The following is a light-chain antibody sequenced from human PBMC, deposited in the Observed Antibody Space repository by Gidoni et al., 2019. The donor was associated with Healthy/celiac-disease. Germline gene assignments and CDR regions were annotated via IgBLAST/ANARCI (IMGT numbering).Light chain of an antibody. J-gene: IGLJ1*01. CDR1: SSDVGGYNY. V-gene: IGLV2-14*01. Sequence: QSALTQPASVSGSPGQSITISCTGTSSDVGGYNYVSWYQQHPGKAPKFMLYEVSNRPSGVSNRFSGSKSGNTASLTISGLQAEDDADYYCNSYTINSTLVYGTGTKVTVL. CDR2: EVS. CDR3: NSYTINSTLV.